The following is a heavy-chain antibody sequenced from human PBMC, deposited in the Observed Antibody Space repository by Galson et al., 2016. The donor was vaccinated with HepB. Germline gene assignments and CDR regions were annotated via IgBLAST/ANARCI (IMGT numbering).Heavy chain of an antibody. CDR1: GGSVRNYY. CDR3: ATYFGGTSGQGYFDY. CDR2: MYYSGKS. D-gene: IGHD4-23*01. V-gene: IGHV4-59*08. J-gene: IGHJ4*02. Sequence: ETLSLTCNVSGGSVRNYYWSWIRQSPGKGLEWLGHMYYSGKSNYKPSLKSRVTMSVDTSKNQFSLKLTSVTAADTAVYYCATYFGGTSGQGYFDYWGQGTLVTVSS.